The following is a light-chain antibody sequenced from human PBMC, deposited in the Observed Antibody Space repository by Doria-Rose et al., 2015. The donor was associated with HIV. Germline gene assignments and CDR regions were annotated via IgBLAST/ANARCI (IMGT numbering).Light chain of an antibody. CDR1: QSLLYTSKNY. CDR3: QQYYDTPS. CDR2: CAS. Sequence: TQSPESLGMSLGERANLNCKSNQSLLYTSKNYLAWYQQKPGQPPKLLIYCASTRQSGVPARFSGSGSGTDFTLTISSLEAEDVAVYYCQQYYDTPSFGPGTTVDIK. V-gene: IGKV4-1*01. J-gene: IGKJ3*01.